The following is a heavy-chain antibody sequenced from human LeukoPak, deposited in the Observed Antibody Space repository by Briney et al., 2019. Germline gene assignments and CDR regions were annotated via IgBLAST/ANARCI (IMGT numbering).Heavy chain of an antibody. V-gene: IGHV3-7*01. CDR3: SRYFSKGSRFDY. Sequence: GGSLRLSCAASGFTFSSYWMSWVRQAPGKGLEWVANIKQDGSEKYYVDSVKGRFTISRDNAKNSLYLQLNSLRDEDKDVYYFSRYFSKGSRFDYWGHGTLGTVSS. CDR1: GFTFSSYW. CDR2: IKQDGSEK. D-gene: IGHD3-3*01. J-gene: IGHJ4*01.